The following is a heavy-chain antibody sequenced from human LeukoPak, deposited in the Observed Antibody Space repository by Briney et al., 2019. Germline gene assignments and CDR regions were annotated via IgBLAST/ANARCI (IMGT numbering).Heavy chain of an antibody. J-gene: IGHJ4*02. CDR1: GVTFSSCN. V-gene: IGHV3-30*02. CDR2: KRYHASDK. CDR3: AKDKAFLAGYFDY. Sequence: GGTLTLSCAVSGVTFSSCNMKCGRHAPAKRLLGGAFKRYHASDKNYTHSVKNRFTISIDNSKNTLYLQMNSLRPEDTAVYYCAKDKAFLAGYFDYWGQGNLVTVSS.